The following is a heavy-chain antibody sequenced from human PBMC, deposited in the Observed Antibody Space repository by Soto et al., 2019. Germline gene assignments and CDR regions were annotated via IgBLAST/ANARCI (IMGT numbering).Heavy chain of an antibody. CDR2: ISSSSSNI. Sequence: PGGSLRLSCAASGFTFSSYSMNWVRQAPGKGLEWVSAISSSSSNIYYADSVKGRFTISRDNSKNTLYLQMNSLRAEDTAVYYCASLYGIFDYWGQGTLVTVSS. CDR3: ASLYGIFDY. V-gene: IGHV3-21*01. D-gene: IGHD4-17*01. J-gene: IGHJ4*02. CDR1: GFTFSSYS.